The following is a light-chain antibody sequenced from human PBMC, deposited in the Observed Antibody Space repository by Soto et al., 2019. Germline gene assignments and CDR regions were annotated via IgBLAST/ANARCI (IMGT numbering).Light chain of an antibody. CDR1: QSVRSRF. CDR3: QQYGSSPYT. CDR2: GAS. V-gene: IGKV3-20*01. J-gene: IGKJ2*01. Sequence: EIVLTQSPGTLSLSPGERATLSCRASQSVRSRFLAWYQQKPGQAPRLLMYGASSRATGIPDRFSGTGSGTDFTLTISRLEXXXXAVYYCQQYGSSPYTFGLGTKLEIK.